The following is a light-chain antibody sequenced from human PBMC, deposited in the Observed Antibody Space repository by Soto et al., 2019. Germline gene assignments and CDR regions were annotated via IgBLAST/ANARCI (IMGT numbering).Light chain of an antibody. Sequence: DIQMTQSPSSLSASVGDRVTITCQASQDISNYLNWYQQKPGKAPKLLIYDASNLETGVPSRFSGSGSGTDFTVPISSLQPEDIATYYCQQYDNLPLTFGGGNKVEIK. V-gene: IGKV1-33*01. J-gene: IGKJ4*01. CDR2: DAS. CDR1: QDISNY. CDR3: QQYDNLPLT.